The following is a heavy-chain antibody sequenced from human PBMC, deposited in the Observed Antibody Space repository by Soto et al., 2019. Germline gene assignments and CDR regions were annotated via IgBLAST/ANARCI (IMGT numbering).Heavy chain of an antibody. V-gene: IGHV4-61*08. Sequence: PSETLSLTCTVSGGSVSSGDYDWSWIRQPPGKGLEWIGYIYYSGNTNYNPSLKSRVIISVDTSKNLFSLKLTSVTAADTAVYYCARIPVDTSMIYWLDPWGQGTLVTVSS. D-gene: IGHD5-18*01. CDR2: IYYSGNT. CDR1: GGSVSSGDYD. CDR3: ARIPVDTSMIYWLDP. J-gene: IGHJ5*02.